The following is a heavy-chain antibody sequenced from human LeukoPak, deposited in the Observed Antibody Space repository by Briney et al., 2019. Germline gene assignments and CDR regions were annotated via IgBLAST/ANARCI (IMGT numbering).Heavy chain of an antibody. CDR1: GFTFSYYY. CDR3: ARSELARPGIAAGGNWFDP. Sequence: GGSLRLSCAASGFTFSYYYMSWIRQAPGKGVEWVSYISSSGSTIYYADSVKGRFTISRDNAKNSLYLQMNSLRAEDTAVYYCARSELARPGIAAGGNWFDPWGQGTLVTVSS. V-gene: IGHV3-11*01. D-gene: IGHD6-13*01. CDR2: ISSSGSTI. J-gene: IGHJ5*02.